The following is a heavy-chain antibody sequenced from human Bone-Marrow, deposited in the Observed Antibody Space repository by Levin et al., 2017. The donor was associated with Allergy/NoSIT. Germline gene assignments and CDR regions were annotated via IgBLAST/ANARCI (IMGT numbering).Heavy chain of an antibody. J-gene: IGHJ4*02. D-gene: IGHD3-16*02. CDR2: ISYDGSDE. CDR3: AKDSSLASYRYADY. CDR1: GFMFSNHG. Sequence: GGSLRLSCAASGFMFSNHGMYWVRQAPGKGLEWVSFISYDGSDEYYADSVKGRFTISRDNSKNTVNLQMDSLRREDTAVYYCAKDSSLASYRYADYWGQGTLVTVSS. V-gene: IGHV3-30*18.